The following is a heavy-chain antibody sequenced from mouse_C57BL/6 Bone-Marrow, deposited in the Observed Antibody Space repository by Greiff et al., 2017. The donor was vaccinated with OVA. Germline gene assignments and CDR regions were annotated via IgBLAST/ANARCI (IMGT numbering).Heavy chain of an antibody. CDR3: TIIYYDGRWYFDV. J-gene: IGHJ1*03. CDR1: GFNIKDDY. CDR2: IDPENGDT. V-gene: IGHV14-4*01. Sequence: EVKLMESGAELVRPGASVKLSCTASGFNIKDDYMHWVKQRPEQGLEWIGWIDPENGDTEYASKFQGKATITADTSSNTAYLQLSSLTSEDTAVYYCTIIYYDGRWYFDVWGTGTTVTVSS. D-gene: IGHD1-1*01.